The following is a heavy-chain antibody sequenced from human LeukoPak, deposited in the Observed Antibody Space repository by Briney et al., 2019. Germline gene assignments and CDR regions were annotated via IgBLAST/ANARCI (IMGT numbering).Heavy chain of an antibody. Sequence: SQTLSLTCAVSGGSISSGGYSWSWIRQPPGKGLEWIGYIYHSGGTYYNPSLKSRVTMSVDTSKNQFSLKLSSVTAADTAVYYCAREITGNYDFWSGYFDYWGQGTLVTVSS. V-gene: IGHV4-30-2*01. D-gene: IGHD3-3*01. CDR3: AREITGNYDFWSGYFDY. CDR2: IYHSGGT. J-gene: IGHJ4*02. CDR1: GGSISSGGYS.